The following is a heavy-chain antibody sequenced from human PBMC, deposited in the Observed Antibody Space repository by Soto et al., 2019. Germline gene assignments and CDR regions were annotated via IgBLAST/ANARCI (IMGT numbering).Heavy chain of an antibody. CDR1: GYTFTSYD. CDR3: ATERYCSGGSCYPVANYYYFYV. V-gene: IGHV1-8*01. D-gene: IGHD2-15*01. J-gene: IGHJ6*03. Sequence: ASVKVSCKASGYTFTSYDINWVRQATGQGLEWMGWMNPNSGNTGYAQKFQGRVTMTRNTSISTAYMELSSLRSEDTAVYYCATERYCSGGSCYPVANYYYFYVWGKGTTVT. CDR2: MNPNSGNT.